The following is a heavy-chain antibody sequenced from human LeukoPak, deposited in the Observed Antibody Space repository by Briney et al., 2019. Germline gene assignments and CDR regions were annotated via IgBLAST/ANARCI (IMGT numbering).Heavy chain of an antibody. CDR3: ARGGYSYADYYYMDV. J-gene: IGHJ6*03. Sequence: ASVKVSCKASGYTFTSYYMHWVRQAPGKGLEWMGIINPSGGSTSYAQKFQGRATMTRDMSTSTVYMELSSLRSEDTAVYYCARGGYSYADYYYMDVWGKGTTVTVSS. D-gene: IGHD5-18*01. CDR1: GYTFTSYY. V-gene: IGHV1-46*01. CDR2: INPSGGST.